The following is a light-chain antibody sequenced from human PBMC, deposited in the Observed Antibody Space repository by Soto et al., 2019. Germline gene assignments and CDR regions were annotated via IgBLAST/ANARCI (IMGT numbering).Light chain of an antibody. CDR1: QDISNF. V-gene: IGKV1-27*01. CDR3: QKYNSAPNT. CDR2: AAS. Sequence: DIQMTQSPSSLSASVGDRVTITCRASQDISNFVAWYQQKPGKVPKLLIYAASTLRTGFQHRFSGSGSGTVFTLTINNLQPEDVATYYCQKYNSAPNTFGRGTRLEIK. J-gene: IGKJ2*01.